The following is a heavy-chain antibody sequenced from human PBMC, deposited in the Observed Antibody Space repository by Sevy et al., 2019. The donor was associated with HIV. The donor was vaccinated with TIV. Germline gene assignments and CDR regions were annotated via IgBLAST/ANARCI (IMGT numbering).Heavy chain of an antibody. CDR3: AGENAWGRGYS. CDR1: GGAITSLY. J-gene: IGHJ4*02. Sequence: SETLSLTCTVSGGAITSLYWNWIGQPPGKGLEWIANIYYNGHINYNPSLKSRVTLSLDTSKNQFSLRLISVTAADTAMYYCAGENAWGRGYSWGQGTLVTVSS. V-gene: IGHV4-59*11. D-gene: IGHD1-26*01. CDR2: IYYNGHI.